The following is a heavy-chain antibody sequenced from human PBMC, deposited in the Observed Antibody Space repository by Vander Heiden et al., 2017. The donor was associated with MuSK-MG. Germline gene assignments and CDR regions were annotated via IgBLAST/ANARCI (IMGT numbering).Heavy chain of an antibody. CDR1: GFTVSSNY. CDR2: IYSGGST. CDR3: ARGEFLEWLFLDY. J-gene: IGHJ4*02. D-gene: IGHD3-3*01. Sequence: EVQLVESGGGLVQPGGSLRLSCAASGFTVSSNYMSGVRQAQGKGLEWVSGIYSGGSTYYADSVKGRFTISRDNSKNTLYLQMNSLRAEDTAVYYCARGEFLEWLFLDYWGQGTLVTVSS. V-gene: IGHV3-66*02.